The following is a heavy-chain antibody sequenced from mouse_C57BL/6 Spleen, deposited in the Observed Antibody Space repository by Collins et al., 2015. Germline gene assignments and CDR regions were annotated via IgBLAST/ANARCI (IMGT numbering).Heavy chain of an antibody. CDR1: GYTFTSYW. V-gene: IGHV1-64*01. CDR3: ASEKDFVFAY. CDR2: IHPNSGST. J-gene: IGHJ3*01. Sequence: QVQLQQPGAELVKPGASVKLSCEASGYTFTSYWMHWVKQRPGQGLEWIGMIHPNSGSTNYNEKFKSKATLTVDKSSSTAYMQLSSLTSEDSAVYYCASEKDFVFAYWGQGTLVTVSA.